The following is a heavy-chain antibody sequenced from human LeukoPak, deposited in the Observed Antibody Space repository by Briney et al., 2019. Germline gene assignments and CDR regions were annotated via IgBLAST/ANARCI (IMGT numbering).Heavy chain of an antibody. CDR2: VVNSGSNT. CDR1: GFTFSTYA. V-gene: IGHV3-23*05. Sequence: PGGSLRLSCAASGFTFSTYAMSWVRQAPGKGLEWVSGVVNSGSNTYYVDFVKGRFTISRDNSKNMLWLQMNSLRAEDTAVYYCAAAMAEYWYLDLWGRGTLVTVSS. J-gene: IGHJ2*01. CDR3: AAAMAEYWYLDL. D-gene: IGHD6-19*01.